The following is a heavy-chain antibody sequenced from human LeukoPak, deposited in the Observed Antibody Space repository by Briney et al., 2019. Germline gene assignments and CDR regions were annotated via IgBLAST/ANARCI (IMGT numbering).Heavy chain of an antibody. J-gene: IGHJ4*02. CDR3: ARDPYDTSGCFAF. CDR1: GFTFSNYI. Sequence: GGSLRLSCVASGFTFSNYIMHWVRQAPGKGLEWVAVMSLDGNNKYYADSVKGRFTISRDNSKNTLFLHMNSLRPEDTAVYYCARDPYDTSGCFAFWGQGTLVTVSS. D-gene: IGHD3-22*01. CDR2: MSLDGNNK. V-gene: IGHV3-30-3*01.